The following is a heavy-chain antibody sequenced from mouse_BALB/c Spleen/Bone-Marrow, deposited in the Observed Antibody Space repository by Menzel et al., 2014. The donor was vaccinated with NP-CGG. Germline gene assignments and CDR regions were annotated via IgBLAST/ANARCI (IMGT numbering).Heavy chain of an antibody. CDR2: SRNKAKYYTT. Sequence: EVKLEESGGGLVQPGDSLRLSCATSGFTFSDFYMEWVRQPPGKRLEWIAASRNKAKYYTTEYSASVKGRFIVPRDTSQSVLYLQMNALRAEDTAIYYCARDVGYGNYFVYWGQGTLVTVSA. CDR1: GFTFSDFY. CDR3: ARDVGYGNYFVY. J-gene: IGHJ3*01. D-gene: IGHD2-10*02. V-gene: IGHV7-1*02.